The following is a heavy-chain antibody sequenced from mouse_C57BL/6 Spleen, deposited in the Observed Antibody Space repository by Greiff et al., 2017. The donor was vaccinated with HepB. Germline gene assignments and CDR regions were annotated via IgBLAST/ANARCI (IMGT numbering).Heavy chain of an antibody. CDR1: GFTFSSYA. D-gene: IGHD2-5*01. CDR3: TRDGDSNYGSAWFAY. V-gene: IGHV5-9-1*02. J-gene: IGHJ3*01. CDR2: ISSGGDYI. Sequence: EVQVVESGEGLVKPGGSLKLSCAASGFTFSSYAMSWVRQTPEKRLEWVAYISSGGDYIYYADTVKGRFTISRDNARNTLYLQMSSLKSEDTAMYYCTRDGDSNYGSAWFAYWGQGTLVTVSA.